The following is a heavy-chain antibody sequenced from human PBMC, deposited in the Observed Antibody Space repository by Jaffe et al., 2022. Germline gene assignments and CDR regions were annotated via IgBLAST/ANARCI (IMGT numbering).Heavy chain of an antibody. D-gene: IGHD2-2*01. V-gene: IGHV3-66*02. CDR3: ASSLLGYCSSTSCYPTDY. CDR2: IYSGGST. J-gene: IGHJ4*02. Sequence: EVQLVESGGGLVQPGGSLRLSCAASGFTVSSNYMSWVRQAPGKGLEWVSVIYSGGSTYYADSVKGRFTISRDNSKNTLYLQMNSLRAEDTAVYYCASSLLGYCSSTSCYPTDYWGQGTLVTVSS. CDR1: GFTVSSNY.